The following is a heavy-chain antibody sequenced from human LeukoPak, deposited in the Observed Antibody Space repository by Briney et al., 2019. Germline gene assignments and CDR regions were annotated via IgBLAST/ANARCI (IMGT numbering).Heavy chain of an antibody. J-gene: IGHJ5*02. D-gene: IGHD6-6*01. CDR1: GFTFSSYG. V-gene: IGHV3-30*03. CDR3: ARDIFVRGP. CDR2: ISYDGSNK. Sequence: PGRSLRLSCAASGFTFSSYGMHWVRQAPGKGLEWVAVISYDGSNKYYADSVKGRFTISRDNSKNTLYLQMNSLRAEDTAVYYCARDIFVRGPWGQGTLVTVSS.